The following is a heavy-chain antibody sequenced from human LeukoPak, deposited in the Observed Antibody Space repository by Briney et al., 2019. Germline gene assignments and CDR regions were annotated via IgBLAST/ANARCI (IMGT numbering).Heavy chain of an antibody. CDR3: AKNRGGTYKYYMDV. J-gene: IGHJ6*03. CDR1: GFTFNNYA. Sequence: QPGGSLRLFCAASGFTFNNYAMSWVRQAPGMGLEWLSYVSGSGGATYYAASVKGRFTISRDNSKNTVYLQMGSLRAEDTAVYYCAKNRGGTYKYYMDVWGNGTTVTVSS. CDR2: VSGSGGAT. V-gene: IGHV3-23*01. D-gene: IGHD1-1*01.